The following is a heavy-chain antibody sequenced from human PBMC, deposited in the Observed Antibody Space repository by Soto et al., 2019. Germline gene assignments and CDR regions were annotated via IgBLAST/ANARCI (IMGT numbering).Heavy chain of an antibody. V-gene: IGHV5-51*01. J-gene: IGHJ4*02. CDR1: GFTFTSYW. Sequence: PGESLKISCKGSGFTFTSYWIAWVRQMPGKGLEWMVIIYPGDSDSSYSPSFQGQVTISADKSINTAYLHWSSLKASDTAIYYCAKHEGYCSTPTCPKFDYRGQGTLVTVSS. D-gene: IGHD2-2*01. CDR2: IYPGDSDS. CDR3: AKHEGYCSTPTCPKFDY.